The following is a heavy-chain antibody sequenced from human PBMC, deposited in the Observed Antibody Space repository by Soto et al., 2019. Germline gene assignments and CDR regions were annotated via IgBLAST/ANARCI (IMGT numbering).Heavy chain of an antibody. CDR1: GGTFSSYA. CDR3: AREVVPQGYDFWSGLHYHCCMDV. D-gene: IGHD3-3*01. CDR2: IIPIFGTA. Sequence: ASVKVSCKASGGTFSSYAISWVRQAPGQGLEWMGGIIPIFGTANYAQKFQGRVTITADESTSTAYMELSSLRSEDTAVYYCAREVVPQGYDFWSGLHYHCCMDVSCQATTVSVSS. J-gene: IGHJ6*02. V-gene: IGHV1-69*13.